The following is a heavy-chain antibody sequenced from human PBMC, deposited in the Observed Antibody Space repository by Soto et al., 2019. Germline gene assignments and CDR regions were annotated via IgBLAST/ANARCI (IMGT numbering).Heavy chain of an antibody. CDR3: ERTGSGYGEFDY. CDR2: ISGSGAST. Sequence: EVQLLESGGGLVQPGGSLRLSCAASGFTFSSYAMSWVRQAPGKGLAWVSAISGSGASTYYADSVKGRFTISRDSSKNTLYLQMNSLRADDTAGYYCERTGSGYGEFDYWGQGALVSVSS. V-gene: IGHV3-23*01. CDR1: GFTFSSYA. J-gene: IGHJ4*02. D-gene: IGHD5-12*01.